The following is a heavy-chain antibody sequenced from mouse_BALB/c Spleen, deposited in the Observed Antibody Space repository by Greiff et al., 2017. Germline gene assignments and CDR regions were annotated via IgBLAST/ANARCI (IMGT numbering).Heavy chain of an antibody. D-gene: IGHD1-1*01. CDR3: ARPLYGSSYWYFDV. J-gene: IGHJ1*01. V-gene: IGHV5-17*02. Sequence: EVKVVESGGGLVQPGGSRKLSCAASGFTFSSFGMHWVRQAPEKGLEWVAYISSGSSTIYYADTVKGRFTISRDNPKNTLFLQMTSLRSEDTAMYYCARPLYGSSYWYFDVWGAGTTVTVSS. CDR1: GFTFSSFG. CDR2: ISSGSSTI.